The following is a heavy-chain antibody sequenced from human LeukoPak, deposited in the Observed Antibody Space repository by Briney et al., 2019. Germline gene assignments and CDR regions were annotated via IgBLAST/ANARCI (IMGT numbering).Heavy chain of an antibody. D-gene: IGHD2-2*01. V-gene: IGHV1-2*02. Sequence: ASVKLSCKASGYTFTGYYMHRVRQAPGQGLEWMGWISPNSGDTDIAQKFQGRVTMTRDTSIAASYMEVDSLTSDDTAVYYCARESACGTTNCLAPADWLDPWGQGTLVIVSS. CDR2: ISPNSGDT. CDR3: ARESACGTTNCLAPADWLDP. J-gene: IGHJ5*02. CDR1: GYTFTGYY.